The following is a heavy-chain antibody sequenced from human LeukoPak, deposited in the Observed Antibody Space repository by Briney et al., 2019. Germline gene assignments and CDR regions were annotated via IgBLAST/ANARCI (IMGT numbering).Heavy chain of an antibody. V-gene: IGHV2-5*02. CDR2: IYCDDAK. D-gene: IGHD3-3*01. CDR3: SHATTIFGVISTFNY. CDR1: GFSLSTSGVG. Sequence: ESGPTLVKPTQTLTLTCTFSGFSLSTSGVGVGWIRQPPGKALEWLALIYCDDAKYYIPSLKDRLTITKDTSKNQVVLTLTNTDPVDTATYYCSHATTIFGVISTFNYWGQGTLVTVSS. J-gene: IGHJ4*02.